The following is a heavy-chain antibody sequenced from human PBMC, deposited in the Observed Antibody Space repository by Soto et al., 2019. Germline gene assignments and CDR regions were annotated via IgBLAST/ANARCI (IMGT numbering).Heavy chain of an antibody. D-gene: IGHD5-18*01. CDR2: IYYSGRT. J-gene: IGHJ4*02. V-gene: IGHV4-61*01. Sequence: SSETLSLTCAVSGGSVNSGSDYWSWIRQPPGKGLEWIGYIYYSGRTDYTPSLKSRVTISIDTSKNQFSLKLSSVTAADTAVYYCAGASGYSSIEKRAPYDYWGQGTLVTVSS. CDR3: AGASGYSSIEKRAPYDY. CDR1: GGSVNSGSDY.